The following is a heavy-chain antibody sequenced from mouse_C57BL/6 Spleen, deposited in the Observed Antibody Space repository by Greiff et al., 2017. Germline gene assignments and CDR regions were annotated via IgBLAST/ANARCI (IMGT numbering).Heavy chain of an antibody. CDR1: GYTFTSYW. D-gene: IGHD1-1*01. J-gene: IGHJ2*01. V-gene: IGHV1-64*01. Sequence: VQLQQPGAELVKPGASVKLSCKASGYTFTSYWMHWVKQRPRQGLEWIGMIHPNRGSTNYNEKFKSKATLTVDKSSSTAYMQLSSLTSEDSAVYYCARGGGHYYGSSHGYYFDYWGQGTTLTVSS. CDR2: IHPNRGST. CDR3: ARGGGHYYGSSHGYYFDY.